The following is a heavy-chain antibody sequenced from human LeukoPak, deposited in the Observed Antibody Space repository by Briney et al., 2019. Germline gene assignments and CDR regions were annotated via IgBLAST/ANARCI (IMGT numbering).Heavy chain of an antibody. V-gene: IGHV4-59*08. Sequence: SETLSLTCTVSGGSISSYYWSWIRQPPGKGLEWIGHIYYSGSTNYNPSLKSRVTISVDTSKNQFSLKLSSVTAADTAVYYCARQGVGAFDIWGQGTMVTVSS. CDR2: IYYSGST. J-gene: IGHJ3*02. CDR3: ARQGVGAFDI. CDR1: GGSISSYY. D-gene: IGHD2-8*01.